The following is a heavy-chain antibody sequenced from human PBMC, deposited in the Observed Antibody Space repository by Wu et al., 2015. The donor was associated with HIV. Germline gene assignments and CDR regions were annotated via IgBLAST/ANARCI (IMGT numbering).Heavy chain of an antibody. CDR3: ARLSPRAAEGY. J-gene: IGHJ4*02. D-gene: IGHD2/OR15-2a*01. CDR1: GYTFTDYY. CDR2: IIPILGTA. Sequence: QVQLVQSGAEVKKPGASVKVSCKTSGYTFTDYYIHWVRQAPGQGLEWMGRIIPILGTANYAQKFQGRVTITADESTSTAYMELSSLRSDDTAVYYCARLSPRAAEGYWGQGTLVTVSS. V-gene: IGHV1-69*11.